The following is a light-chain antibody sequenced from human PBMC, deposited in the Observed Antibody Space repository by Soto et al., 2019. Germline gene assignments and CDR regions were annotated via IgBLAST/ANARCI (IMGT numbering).Light chain of an antibody. J-gene: IGKJ3*01. CDR3: QHRSNWPS. CDR2: DAS. CDR1: QGVSSY. V-gene: IGKV3-11*01. Sequence: EIVLTQSPATLSLSPGERATLSCRASQGVSSYLAWYQQKPGQAPRLLIYDASNRATGIPARFSGSGSGTDFTLTISSLEPEDCAVYYCQHRSNWPSFGPRTKVDIK.